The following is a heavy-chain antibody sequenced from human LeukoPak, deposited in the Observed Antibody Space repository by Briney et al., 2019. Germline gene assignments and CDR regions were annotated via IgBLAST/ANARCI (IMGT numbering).Heavy chain of an antibody. D-gene: IGHD6-13*01. Sequence: GGSLRLSCAASGFTFTSYEMNWVRQAPGKGLEWVSYISITTSTIYYADSVKGRFTISRDNAKNSLYLQMNSLRDEDTAVYYCARLTRIAAAGTLDYWGQGTLVTVSS. CDR1: GFTFTSYE. CDR2: ISITTSTI. J-gene: IGHJ4*02. V-gene: IGHV3-48*03. CDR3: ARLTRIAAAGTLDY.